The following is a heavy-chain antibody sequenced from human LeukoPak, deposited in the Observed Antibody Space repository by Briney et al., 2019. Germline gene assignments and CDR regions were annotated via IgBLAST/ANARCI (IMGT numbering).Heavy chain of an antibody. V-gene: IGHV3-74*01. J-gene: IGHJ4*02. CDR3: ARDSRRGRYSSSYFGY. CDR1: GFTFSSYW. Sequence: PGGSLRLSCAASGFTFSSYWMHWVRQAPGKGLVWLSRINSDGSSTSYADSVKGRFTISRDNAKNTLYLQMNSLRAEDTAVYYCARDSRRGRYSSSYFGYWGQGTLVTVSS. D-gene: IGHD6-13*01. CDR2: INSDGSST.